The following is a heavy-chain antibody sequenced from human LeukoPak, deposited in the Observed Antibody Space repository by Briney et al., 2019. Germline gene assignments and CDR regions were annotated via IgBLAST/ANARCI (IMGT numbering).Heavy chain of an antibody. CDR2: IYHSGST. V-gene: IGHV4-4*02. J-gene: IGHJ4*02. CDR3: ARDNWGSLDY. D-gene: IGHD7-27*01. CDR1: GGSISSSNW. Sequence: SETLSLTCAVSGGSISSSNWWSWVRQPPGKGLEWIGEIYHSGSTNYNPSLKSRVTISVDTSKNQFSLKLTSVTAADTAVYYCARDNWGSLDYWGQGILVTVSS.